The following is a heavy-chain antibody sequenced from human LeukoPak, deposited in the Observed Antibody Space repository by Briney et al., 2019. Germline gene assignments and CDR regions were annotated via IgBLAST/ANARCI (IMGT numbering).Heavy chain of an antibody. CDR2: IKQDGSEK. J-gene: IGHJ3*02. V-gene: IGHV3-7*01. CDR1: SSYW. CDR3: AREGNSSWANDAFDI. Sequence: PGGSLRLSCAAFSSYWMSWVCQAPGKGLAWVANIKQDGSEKYYVDSVKGRFTISRDNAKNSLYLQMNSLRDEDTAVYYSAREGNSSWANDAFDIWGQGIMVTVSS. D-gene: IGHD6-13*01.